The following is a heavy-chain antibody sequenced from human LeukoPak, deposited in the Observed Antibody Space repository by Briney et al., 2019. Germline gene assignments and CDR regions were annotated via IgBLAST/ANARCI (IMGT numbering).Heavy chain of an antibody. CDR1: GGSISGSY. D-gene: IGHD3-22*01. CDR3: ARVAGGGYDSSGYSFDY. Sequence: SETLSLTCTVSGGSISGSYWSWIRQPPRKGLEWIGYIFYIGSTNYNPSLKSRVTISVDTSKNQFSLKLSSVSAADTAVYFCARVAGGGYDSSGYSFDYWGQGTLVTVSS. V-gene: IGHV4-59*01. CDR2: IFYIGST. J-gene: IGHJ4*02.